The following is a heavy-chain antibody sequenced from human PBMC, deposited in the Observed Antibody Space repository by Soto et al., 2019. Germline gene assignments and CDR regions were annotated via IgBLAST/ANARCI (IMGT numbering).Heavy chain of an antibody. Sequence: LRLPCAASGFAFYHSAMSWVRQAPGKGLEWVSIITSDGRTYYADSVKGRFTISRDNSKNTVYLQMNSLRAEDTAVYYCAKDYSTVTTDPLSVVLFDYWGQGALVTVSS. CDR3: AKDYSTVTTDPLSVVLFDY. CDR1: GFAFYHSA. V-gene: IGHV3-23*01. D-gene: IGHD4-17*01. CDR2: ITSDGRT. J-gene: IGHJ4*02.